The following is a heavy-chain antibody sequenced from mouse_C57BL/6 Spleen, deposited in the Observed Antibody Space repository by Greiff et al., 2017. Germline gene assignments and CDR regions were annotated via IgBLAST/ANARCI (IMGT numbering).Heavy chain of an antibody. Sequence: EVQGVESGGGLVKPGGSLKLSCAASGFTFSSYTMSWVRQTPEKRLEWVATISGGGGNTYYPDSVKGRFTISIDNAKNTLYLQMSSLRSEDTAVYYGARPPYGYDLYWYFDVWGTGTTGTVSS. CDR3: ARPPYGYDLYWYFDV. CDR2: ISGGGGNT. J-gene: IGHJ1*03. D-gene: IGHD2-2*01. CDR1: GFTFSSYT. V-gene: IGHV5-9*04.